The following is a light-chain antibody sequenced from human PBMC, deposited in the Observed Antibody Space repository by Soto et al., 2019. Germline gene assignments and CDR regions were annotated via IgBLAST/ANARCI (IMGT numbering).Light chain of an antibody. V-gene: IGLV1-51*01. J-gene: IGLJ3*02. CDR3: GTWDGSLSAGRV. Sequence: QSVLTQPPSVSAAPGQKVTISCSGNSSNIENNYVSWYQQFPGTAPNLLIYDNDKRRSGIPDRFSASKSGTSATLAITGLQTGDEADYHCGTWDGSLSAGRVFGGGTKLTVL. CDR1: SSNIENNY. CDR2: DND.